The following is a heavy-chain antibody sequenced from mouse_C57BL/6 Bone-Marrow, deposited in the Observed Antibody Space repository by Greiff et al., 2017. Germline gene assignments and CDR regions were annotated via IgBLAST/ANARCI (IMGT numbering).Heavy chain of an antibody. CDR1: GFSLSTFGMG. D-gene: IGHD1-1*01. Sequence: QVQLKESGPGILQPSQTLSLTCSFSGFSLSTFGMGVGWIRQPSGKGLEWLAHIWWDDDKYYNPALKSRLTISKDTSKNQVFLKIANVDTADTATYYCARNPNDYGSSSWFAYWGQGTLVTVSA. V-gene: IGHV8-8*01. J-gene: IGHJ3*01. CDR2: IWWDDDK. CDR3: ARNPNDYGSSSWFAY.